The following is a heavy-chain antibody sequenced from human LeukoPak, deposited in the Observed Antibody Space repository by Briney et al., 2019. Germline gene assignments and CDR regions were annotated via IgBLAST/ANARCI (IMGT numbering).Heavy chain of an antibody. Sequence: SVKVSCKGSGYTLSNHAFSWVRQAPGQGLEWMGGIIPIFGTANYAQKFQGRVTITADESTSTAYMELSSLRSEDTAVYYCARDIGSYYDSSGYFWFDPWGQGTLVTVSS. CDR2: IIPIFGTA. CDR1: GYTLSNHA. J-gene: IGHJ5*02. V-gene: IGHV1-69*13. D-gene: IGHD3-22*01. CDR3: ARDIGSYYDSSGYFWFDP.